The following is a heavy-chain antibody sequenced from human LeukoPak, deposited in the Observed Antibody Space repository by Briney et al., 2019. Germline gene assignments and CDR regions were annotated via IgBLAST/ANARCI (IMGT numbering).Heavy chain of an antibody. Sequence: GGSLRLSCAASGFTFSSYWMHWVRQAPGKGLVWVSRINGYGSSTTYADSVKGRFTISRDNAKNTLYPQMNSLRAEDTALYYCARGADFSDSWGQGTLVTISS. CDR1: GFTFSSYW. D-gene: IGHD2/OR15-2a*01. J-gene: IGHJ4*02. CDR2: INGYGSST. CDR3: ARGADFSDS. V-gene: IGHV3-74*01.